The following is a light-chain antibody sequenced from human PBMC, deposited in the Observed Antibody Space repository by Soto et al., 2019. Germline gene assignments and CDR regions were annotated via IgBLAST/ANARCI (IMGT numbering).Light chain of an antibody. J-gene: IGKJ4*01. CDR1: QSINKW. V-gene: IGKV1-5*01. CDR2: DAS. Sequence: DIQMTQSPSTLSASVGDSVTITCRASQSINKWLAWYQQKPGKAPILLIFDASNLQSGVPSRFSGSGFGTEFTLIISSLQPEDVATYYCQQYNSDSSFGGGTKVEIK. CDR3: QQYNSDSS.